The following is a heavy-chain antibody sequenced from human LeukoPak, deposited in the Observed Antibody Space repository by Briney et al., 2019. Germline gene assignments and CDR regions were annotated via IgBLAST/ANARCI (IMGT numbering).Heavy chain of an antibody. CDR3: ARDGPLLWFGELSIPPYFDY. Sequence: ASVKVSCKASGYTFTSYGISWVRQAPGQGLEWMGWISAYNGSTNYAQKLQGRVTMTTDTSTSTAYMELRSLRSDDTAVYYCARDGPLLWFGELSIPPYFDYWGQGTLVTVSS. D-gene: IGHD3-10*01. J-gene: IGHJ4*02. CDR2: ISAYNGST. CDR1: GYTFTSYG. V-gene: IGHV1-18*01.